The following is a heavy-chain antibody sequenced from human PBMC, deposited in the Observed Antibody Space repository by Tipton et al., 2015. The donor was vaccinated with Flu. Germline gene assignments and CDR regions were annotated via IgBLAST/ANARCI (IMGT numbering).Heavy chain of an antibody. V-gene: IGHV3-7*04. CDR3: ARVYGGKGGVFDY. Sequence: GSLRLSCAASGFTFNNYWMSWVRQAPGKGLEWVANIKQDGREKYYVDSVKGRFTISRDNVRNSVFVEMNSLRAEDTAVYYCARVYGGKGGVFDYWGQGTLVTVSS. CDR2: IKQDGREK. CDR1: GFTFNNYW. J-gene: IGHJ4*02. D-gene: IGHD4-23*01.